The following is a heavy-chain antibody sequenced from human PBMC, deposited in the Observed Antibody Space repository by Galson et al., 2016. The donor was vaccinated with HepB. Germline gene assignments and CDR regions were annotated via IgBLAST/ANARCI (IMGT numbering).Heavy chain of an antibody. J-gene: IGHJ4*02. CDR1: GFTFEDFV. D-gene: IGHD1-26*01. CDR2: ISWDGSIT. CDR3: AKASGGDYFFQY. Sequence: SLRLSCAASGFTFEDFVIHWVRQPPGKGLEWVSLISWDGSITFYADSVKGRFTISRDNSKNSLYLQMDSLRPEDAAFYYCAKASGGDYFFQYWGQGSRVTVSS. V-gene: IGHV3-43D*03.